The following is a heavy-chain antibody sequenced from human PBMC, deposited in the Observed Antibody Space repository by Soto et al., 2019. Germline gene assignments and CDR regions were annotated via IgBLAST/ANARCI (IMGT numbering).Heavy chain of an antibody. CDR3: RVYKVAFGGTGY. J-gene: IGHJ4*02. Sequence: QVQVRESGPGLVKPSETLSLTCAVSGVSVTSDSHHYVWIRQPPGKGLEWIGQTGSTNYNPSPRSRISISRDTSKSQFSLKVRSVTSADTAVYNCRVYKVAFGGTGYCRQWTLVTISS. CDR2: QTGST. D-gene: IGHD3-3*02. CDR1: GVSVTSDSHH. V-gene: IGHV4-61*01.